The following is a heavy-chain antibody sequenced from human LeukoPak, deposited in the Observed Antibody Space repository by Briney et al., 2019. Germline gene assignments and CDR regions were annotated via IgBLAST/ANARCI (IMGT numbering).Heavy chain of an antibody. CDR3: ATQRGSYLWGTDFDY. J-gene: IGHJ4*02. V-gene: IGHV1-2*02. CDR1: GYTFTDYY. CDR2: TNPNSGDT. D-gene: IGHD3-16*01. Sequence: ASVKVSCKPSGYTFTDYYMHWVRQAPGQGLEWMGWTNPNSGDTKYAQKFQGRVTMTRDTSISTAYMELSRLRSDDTAVYYCATQRGSYLWGTDFDYWGQGTLVTVSS.